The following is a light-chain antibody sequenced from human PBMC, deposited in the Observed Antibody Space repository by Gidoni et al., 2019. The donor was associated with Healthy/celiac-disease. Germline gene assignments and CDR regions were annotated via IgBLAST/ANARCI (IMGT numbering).Light chain of an antibody. Sequence: DIQMTQSPSSLSASVGDRVTITCRASQSISSYLNWYQQKPGKAPKLLIYAASSLQSGVPSRFSGSVSGTDFTLTISSLQPEDFATYYCQQSYSTLLTFGPGTKVDIK. CDR2: AAS. V-gene: IGKV1-39*01. CDR1: QSISSY. CDR3: QQSYSTLLT. J-gene: IGKJ3*01.